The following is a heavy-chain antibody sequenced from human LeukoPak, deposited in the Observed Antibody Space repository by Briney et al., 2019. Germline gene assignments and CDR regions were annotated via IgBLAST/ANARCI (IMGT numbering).Heavy chain of an antibody. V-gene: IGHV3-74*01. CDR3: ARDTGSMAARFFDY. Sequence: GGSLRLSCAASGFTLSNYWMHWVRQAPGKGLVWVSHITGDGGDTSYADSVKGRFTISRDNAKNSLYLQMNSLRAEDTAVYYCARDTGSMAARFFDYWGQGTLVTVSS. CDR1: GFTLSNYW. J-gene: IGHJ4*02. CDR2: ITGDGGDT. D-gene: IGHD2-8*02.